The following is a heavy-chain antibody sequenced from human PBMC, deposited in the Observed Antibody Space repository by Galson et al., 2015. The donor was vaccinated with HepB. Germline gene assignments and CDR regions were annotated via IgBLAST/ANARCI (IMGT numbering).Heavy chain of an antibody. J-gene: IGHJ6*02. CDR2: IYRGGTT. Sequence: SLRLSCAASGFSVSNNYMSWVRQAPGKGLEWVSAIYRGGTTYYADSVMGRFTISRDNSNNTLYLQMNSLRAEDTAVYYCARDGRDPLGHYYYGLDVWGQGTTVTVSS. D-gene: IGHD3-10*01. V-gene: IGHV3-53*01. CDR3: ARDGRDPLGHYYYGLDV. CDR1: GFSVSNNY.